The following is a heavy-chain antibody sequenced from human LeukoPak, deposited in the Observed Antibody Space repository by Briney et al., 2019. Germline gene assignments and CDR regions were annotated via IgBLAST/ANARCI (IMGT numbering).Heavy chain of an antibody. J-gene: IGHJ4*02. D-gene: IGHD2-15*01. V-gene: IGHV4-39*01. Sequence: SSETLSLTCIVSGGSISSSNYYWGWIRRPPGKGLEWIGSIYYSGSTYYNPSLKSRVTVSVDTSKNQFSLKLSSMTAADTAVYYCARDRFDYWGQGTLVTVSS. CDR3: ARDRFDY. CDR2: IYYSGST. CDR1: GGSISSSNYY.